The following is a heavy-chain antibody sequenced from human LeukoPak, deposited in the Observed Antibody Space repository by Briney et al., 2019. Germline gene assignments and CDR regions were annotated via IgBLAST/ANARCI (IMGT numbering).Heavy chain of an antibody. CDR1: GGSISSYY. CDR2: IYTSGST. D-gene: IGHD5-18*01. J-gene: IGHJ6*03. CDR3: ASKDGYSYGPHYYYYMDV. Sequence: SETLSLTCTVSGGSISSYYWSWIRQPPGKGLEWIGYIYTSGSTNYNLSLKSRVTISVDTSKNQFSLKLSSVTAADTAVYYCASKDGYSYGPHYYYYMDVWGKGTTVTVSS. V-gene: IGHV4-4*09.